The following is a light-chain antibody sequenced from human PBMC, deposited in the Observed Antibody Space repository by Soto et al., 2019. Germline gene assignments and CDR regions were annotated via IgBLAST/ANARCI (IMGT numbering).Light chain of an antibody. J-gene: IGKJ3*01. Sequence: DIQMTQSPSSLSASVGDRVTITCQASHDINNYLNWYQQKPGKAPKLLIYDASNLKTGVPSRFSGSGSGTDFTFTISNLQPEDNATYYCQQFDDLPFTFGPGTKVDIK. V-gene: IGKV1-33*01. CDR2: DAS. CDR3: QQFDDLPFT. CDR1: HDINNY.